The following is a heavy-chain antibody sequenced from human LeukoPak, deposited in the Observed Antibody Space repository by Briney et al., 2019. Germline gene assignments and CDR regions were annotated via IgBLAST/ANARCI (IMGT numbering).Heavy chain of an antibody. V-gene: IGHV4-34*01. CDR3: ARGLLWFGELFTEYYGMDV. CDR1: GGSFSGYY. J-gene: IGHJ6*04. CDR2: INHSGST. D-gene: IGHD3-10*01. Sequence: SETLSLTCVVYGGSFSGYYWSWIRQPPGKGLEWMGEINHSGSTNYNPSLKSRVTISVDTSKDQFSLKLSSVTAADTAVYYCARGLLWFGELFTEYYGMDVWGKGTTVTVSS.